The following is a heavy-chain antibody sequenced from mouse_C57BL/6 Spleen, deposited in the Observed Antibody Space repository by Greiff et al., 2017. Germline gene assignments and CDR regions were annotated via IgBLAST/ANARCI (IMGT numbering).Heavy chain of an antibody. CDR1: GYSITSGYD. J-gene: IGHJ1*03. CDR3: ARAPYDYNWYFDV. Sequence: EVQLVESGPGMVKPSQSLSLTCTVTGYSITSGYDWHWIRHFPGNKLEWMGYISYSGSTNYNPSLKSRISITHDTSKNHFFLKLNSVTTEDTATYYCARAPYDYNWYFDVWGTGTTVTVSS. V-gene: IGHV3-1*01. D-gene: IGHD2-4*01. CDR2: ISYSGST.